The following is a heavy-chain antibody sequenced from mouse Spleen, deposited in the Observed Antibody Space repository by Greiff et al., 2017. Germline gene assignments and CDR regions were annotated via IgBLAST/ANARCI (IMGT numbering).Heavy chain of an antibody. V-gene: IGHV2-6*01. CDR2: IWGGGST. D-gene: IGHD2-13*01. J-gene: IGHJ3*01. CDR3: ATIYYGDYEGFAY. Sequence: VQLQQSGPGLVAPSQSLSITCTVSGFSLTSYGVDWVRQSPGKGLGWLGVIWGGGSTNYNSALKSRLSISKDNSKSQVFLKMNSLQTDDTAMYYCATIYYGDYEGFAYWGQGTLVTVSA. CDR1: GFSLTSYG.